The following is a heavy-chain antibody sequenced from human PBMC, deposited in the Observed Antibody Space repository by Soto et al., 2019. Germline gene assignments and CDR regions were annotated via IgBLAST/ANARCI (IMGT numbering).Heavy chain of an antibody. V-gene: IGHV3-30*18. CDR3: AKTSGIAVAGSNNYYYYYGMDV. CDR2: ISYDGSNK. J-gene: IGHJ6*02. D-gene: IGHD6-19*01. CDR1: GFTFSSYG. Sequence: PGGSLRLSCAASGFTFSSYGMHWVRQAPGKGLEWVAVISYDGSNKYYADSVKGRLTISRDNSKNTLYLQMNSLRAEDTAVYYCAKTSGIAVAGSNNYYYYYGMDVWGQGTTVTVSS.